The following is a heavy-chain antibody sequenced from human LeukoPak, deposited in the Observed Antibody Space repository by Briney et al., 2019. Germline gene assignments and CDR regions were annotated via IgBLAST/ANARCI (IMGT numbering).Heavy chain of an antibody. J-gene: IGHJ4*02. D-gene: IGHD6-19*01. Sequence: GAAVTVSFKASGYSFTTYAINWVRQAPGQGREWMGWINTNTGTPTYAQGFTGRIVFSLDTSVSTAYLQISSLKAEDTAVYYCARGRGSGWHYVDYWGQGTLVTVSS. CDR3: ARGRGSGWHYVDY. V-gene: IGHV7-4-1*01. CDR2: INTNTGTP. CDR1: GYSFTTYA.